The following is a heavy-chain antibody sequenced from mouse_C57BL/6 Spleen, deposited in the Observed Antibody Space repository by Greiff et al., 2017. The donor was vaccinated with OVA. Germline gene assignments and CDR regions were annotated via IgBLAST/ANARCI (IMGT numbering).Heavy chain of an antibody. CDR2: INPSNGGT. J-gene: IGHJ3*01. D-gene: IGHD2-4*01. V-gene: IGHV1-53*01. Sequence: QVQLQQSGTELVKPGASVKLSCKASGYTFTSYWMHWVKQRPGQGLEWIGNINPSNGGTNYNEKFKSKATLTVDKSSSTAYMQLSSLTSEDSAVYYCARGEIYYDYATGFAYWGQGTLVTVSA. CDR3: ARGEIYYDYATGFAY. CDR1: GYTFTSYW.